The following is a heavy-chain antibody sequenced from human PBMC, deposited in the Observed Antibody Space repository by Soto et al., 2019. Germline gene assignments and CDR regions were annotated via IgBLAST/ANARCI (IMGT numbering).Heavy chain of an antibody. J-gene: IGHJ5*02. CDR3: ARTYVPGIAGFDP. D-gene: IGHD1-1*01. V-gene: IGHV3-74*01. Sequence: PXGSLRLSCSAAGFTFSNYFMHWVRQVPGEGLVWVSRMSGDGKTISYADSVKGRFTISRDNAKKTLYLQMNSLRVEDTAVYYCARTYVPGIAGFDPWGQGTLVTVSS. CDR1: GFTFSNYF. CDR2: MSGDGKTI.